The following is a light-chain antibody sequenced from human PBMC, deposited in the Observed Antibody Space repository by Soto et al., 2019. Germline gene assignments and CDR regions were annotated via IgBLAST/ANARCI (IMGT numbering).Light chain of an antibody. V-gene: IGLV1-44*01. Sequence: LXTQPPSSSATPGERVTISCSGSSANIGSNTVNWYQQLPGTPPKLLIYSNNQRPSGVPDRFSGSKSGTSASLAISGLQSEDEADYYCAAWDDSLNGFYVFGTGTKVTVL. J-gene: IGLJ1*01. CDR1: SANIGSNT. CDR2: SNN. CDR3: AAWDDSLNGFYV.